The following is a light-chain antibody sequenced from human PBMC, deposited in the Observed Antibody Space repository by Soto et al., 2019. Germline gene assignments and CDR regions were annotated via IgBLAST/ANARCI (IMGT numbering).Light chain of an antibody. CDR1: SRHSSYT. J-gene: IGLJ2*01. Sequence: QLVLTQSPSASASLGASVKLTCTLSSRHSSYTIAWHQQRPEKGPRYLMKLNSDGSHTKGDGIPDRFSGSSSGAERYLTISSLQSEDEADYYCQTWGTGYSLFGGGTQLTVL. CDR2: LNSDGSH. V-gene: IGLV4-69*01. CDR3: QTWGTGYSL.